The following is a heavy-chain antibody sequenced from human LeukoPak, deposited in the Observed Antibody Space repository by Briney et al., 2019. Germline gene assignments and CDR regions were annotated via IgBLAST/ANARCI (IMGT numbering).Heavy chain of an antibody. J-gene: IGHJ4*02. CDR3: ARGELTPAERELPTGVFDY. Sequence: PGGSLRLSCAASEFKLSRFGMHRVRQAPGKGLEWVAVISYDGSNKYYADSVKGRFTISRDNSKNTLYLQVNSLRAEDTAVYYCARGELTPAERELPTGVFDYWGQGTLVTVSS. CDR1: EFKLSRFG. CDR2: ISYDGSNK. V-gene: IGHV3-30*12. D-gene: IGHD1-26*01.